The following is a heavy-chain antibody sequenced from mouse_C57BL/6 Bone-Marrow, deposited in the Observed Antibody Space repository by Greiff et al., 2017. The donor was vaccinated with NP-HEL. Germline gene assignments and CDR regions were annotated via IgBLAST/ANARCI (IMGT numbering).Heavy chain of an antibody. V-gene: IGHV2-5*01. D-gene: IGHD1-1*01. Sequence: VQLQQSGPGLVQPSQSLSITCTVSGFSLTSYGVHWVRQSPGKGLEWLGVIWRGGSTDYNAAFMSRLSITKDNSKSQVFIKMNSLQADDTAIYYCAKNRGTTVVARGYFDVWGTGTTVTVSS. CDR3: AKNRGTTVVARGYFDV. J-gene: IGHJ1*03. CDR1: GFSLTSYG. CDR2: IWRGGST.